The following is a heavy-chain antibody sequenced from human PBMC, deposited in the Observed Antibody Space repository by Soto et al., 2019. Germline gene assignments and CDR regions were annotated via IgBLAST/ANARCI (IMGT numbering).Heavy chain of an antibody. V-gene: IGHV3-23*01. Sequence: EAQLLESGGGLVQPGGSLRLSCAASGFTFSTYAMSWVRQAPGKGLEWVSAISAGGGSTYYADSVKGRFTISRDNSINTLYMQMNSLRTEYTAVYYCAHPRGYGVFDAYDIWGQGAMVTVSS. J-gene: IGHJ3*02. CDR3: AHPRGYGVFDAYDI. CDR2: ISAGGGST. D-gene: IGHD4-17*01. CDR1: GFTFSTYA.